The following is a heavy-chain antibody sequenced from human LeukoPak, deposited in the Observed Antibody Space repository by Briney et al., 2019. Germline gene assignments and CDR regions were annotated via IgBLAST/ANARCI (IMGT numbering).Heavy chain of an antibody. J-gene: IGHJ3*02. Sequence: GGSLRLSCAASGFTFSSYGMSWVRQAPGKGLEWVAVISYDGSNKYYADSVKGRFTISRDNSKNTLYLQMNSLRAEDTAVYYCSQGDYGGNSAVDAFDIWGQGTMVTVSS. D-gene: IGHD4-23*01. CDR3: SQGDYGGNSAVDAFDI. CDR2: ISYDGSNK. CDR1: GFTFSSYG. V-gene: IGHV3-30*18.